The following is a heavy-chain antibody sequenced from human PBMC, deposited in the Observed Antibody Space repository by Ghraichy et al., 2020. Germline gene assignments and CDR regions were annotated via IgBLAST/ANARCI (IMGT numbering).Heavy chain of an antibody. D-gene: IGHD3-3*01. CDR2: ISAYNGNT. CDR3: ARDGRGPRFLEWLPFDY. J-gene: IGHJ4*02. CDR1: GYTFTSYG. V-gene: IGHV1-18*01. Sequence: ASVKVSCKASGYTFTSYGISWVRQAPGQGLEWMGWISAYNGNTNYAQKLQGRVTMTTDTSTSTAYMELRSLRSDDTAVYYCARDGRGPRFLEWLPFDYWGQGTLVTVSS.